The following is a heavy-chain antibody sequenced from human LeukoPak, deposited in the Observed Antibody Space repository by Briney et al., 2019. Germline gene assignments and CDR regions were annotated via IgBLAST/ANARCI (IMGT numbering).Heavy chain of an antibody. CDR1: GGTFSSYA. CDR2: IIPIFGTA. D-gene: IGHD4-17*01. Sequence: ASVKVSCKASGGTFSSYAISWVRQAPGQGLEWMGGIIPIFGTANYAQKFQGRVTITTDESTSTAYMEVSSLRSGDTAVYYCAAGHDYGDRYYFEYWGQGTLVTVSS. CDR3: AAGHDYGDRYYFEY. J-gene: IGHJ4*02. V-gene: IGHV1-69*05.